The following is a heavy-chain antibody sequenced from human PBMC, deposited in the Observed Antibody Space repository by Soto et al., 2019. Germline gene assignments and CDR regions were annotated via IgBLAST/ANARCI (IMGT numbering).Heavy chain of an antibody. J-gene: IGHJ5*02. V-gene: IGHV1-69*13. Sequence: SVKVSCKASGGTFSSSAISWLRQAPGQGLEWMGGIIPIFGTANYAQKFQGRVTITADESTSTAYMELSSLRSEDTAVYYCARDLLITMVRGVDFGWFDPWGQGTLVTVSS. CDR1: GGTFSSSA. D-gene: IGHD3-10*01. CDR2: IIPIFGTA. CDR3: ARDLLITMVRGVDFGWFDP.